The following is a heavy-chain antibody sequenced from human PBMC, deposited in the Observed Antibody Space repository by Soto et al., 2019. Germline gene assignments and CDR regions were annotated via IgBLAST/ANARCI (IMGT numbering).Heavy chain of an antibody. J-gene: IGHJ4*02. CDR3: ARGGDYDSSGYQYYFDY. CDR1: GYTFTSYG. CDR2: ISAYNGNT. Sequence: ASVKVSCKASGYTFTSYGISWVRQAPGQGLEWMGWISAYNGNTNYAQKLQGRVTMTADASTSTAYMELRSLRSEDTAVYYCARGGDYDSSGYQYYFDYWGQGTLVTVSS. D-gene: IGHD3-22*01. V-gene: IGHV1-18*01.